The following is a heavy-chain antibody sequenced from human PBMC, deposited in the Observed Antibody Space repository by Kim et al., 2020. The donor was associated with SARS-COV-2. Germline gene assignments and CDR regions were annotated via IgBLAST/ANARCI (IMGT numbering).Heavy chain of an antibody. Sequence: VKGRFTISRDNAKNSLYLQMNSLRAEDTAVYYCARAMVRGVMGYYYGMDVWGQGTTVTVSS. D-gene: IGHD3-10*01. CDR3: ARAMVRGVMGYYYGMDV. V-gene: IGHV3-48*03. J-gene: IGHJ6*02.